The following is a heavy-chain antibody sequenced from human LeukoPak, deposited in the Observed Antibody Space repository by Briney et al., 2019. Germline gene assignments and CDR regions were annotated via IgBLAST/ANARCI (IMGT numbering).Heavy chain of an antibody. J-gene: IGHJ6*03. D-gene: IGHD3-10*01. V-gene: IGHV4-39*01. CDR1: GVSISSSNSY. CDR3: ARVEEGYGSGRRENYYYYYMDV. Sequence: SETLSLTCTVSGVSISSSNSYWGWIRQPPGKGLEWIGSIYYSGNTYYNASLKSQVSISIDTSKNQFSLRLTSVTAADTAVYYCARVEEGYGSGRRENYYYYYMDVWGKGTTVTISS. CDR2: IYYSGNT.